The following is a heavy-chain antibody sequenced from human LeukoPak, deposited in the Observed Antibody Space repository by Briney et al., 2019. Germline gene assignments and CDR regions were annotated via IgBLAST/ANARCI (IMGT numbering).Heavy chain of an antibody. V-gene: IGHV1-46*01. D-gene: IGHD3-3*01. CDR3: ARDLLRFLEWLPTYYYYGMDV. CDR1: GYTFTSYY. Sequence: ASVKVSCKASGYTFTSYYMHWVRQAPGQGLEWMGIINPSGGSTSYAQKFQGRVTMTRDTSTSTVYMELSSLRSEDTAVYYCARDLLRFLEWLPTYYYYGMDVWGQGTTVTDSS. CDR2: INPSGGST. J-gene: IGHJ6*02.